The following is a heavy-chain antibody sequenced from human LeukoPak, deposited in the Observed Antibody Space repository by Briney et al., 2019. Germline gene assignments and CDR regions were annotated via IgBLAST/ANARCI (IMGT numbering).Heavy chain of an antibody. CDR1: GFTFSSYA. D-gene: IGHD7-27*01. CDR3: AKTGEWHDAFDI. J-gene: IGHJ3*02. V-gene: IGHV3-23*01. Sequence: PGGSLRLSCAASGFTFSSYAISWVRQAPGKGLEWVSAISGSGGSTYYADSVKGRFTISRDNSKNTLYLQMNSLRAEDTAVCYCAKTGEWHDAFDIWGQGTMVTVSS. CDR2: ISGSGGST.